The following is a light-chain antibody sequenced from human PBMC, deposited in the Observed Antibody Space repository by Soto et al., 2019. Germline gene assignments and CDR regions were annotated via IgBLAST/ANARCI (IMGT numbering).Light chain of an antibody. CDR2: DAS. Sequence: IVLTQSPATLSLSPGERATLSCRASQNVGTFLTWLQQKPGQAPRLLIYDASNRATGIPARFSGSGSETDFTLTISSLEPEDFAVYYCLQRSSWPLTFGGGTKVEIK. J-gene: IGKJ4*01. CDR1: QNVGTF. V-gene: IGKV3-11*01. CDR3: LQRSSWPLT.